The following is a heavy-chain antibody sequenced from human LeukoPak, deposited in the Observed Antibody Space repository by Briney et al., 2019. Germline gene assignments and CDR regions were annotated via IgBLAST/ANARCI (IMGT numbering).Heavy chain of an antibody. CDR1: GFTFTSSA. J-gene: IGHJ4*02. CDR2: IKRNFEGATQ. CDR3: TTEGFTYGHHSFDS. V-gene: IGHV3-15*06. D-gene: IGHD5-18*01. Sequence: GGSLRLSCVASGFTFTSSAMSWVRQAPGKGLEWVAHIKRNFEGATQHYAASVNGRFTISKDESKNTVFLQKSSLKIEDTAVYFCTTEGFTYGHHSFDSWGQGTLVTVSS.